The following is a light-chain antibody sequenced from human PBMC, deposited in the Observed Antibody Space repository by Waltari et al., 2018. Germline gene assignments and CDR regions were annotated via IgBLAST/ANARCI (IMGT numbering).Light chain of an antibody. CDR1: SVGSAS. J-gene: IGLJ3*02. V-gene: IGLV3-21*02. CDR3: QLWDGITDHWV. Sequence: SHVLTQPPSVSVAPGQTATLTCVGNSVGSASVHWYQQKSGRAPEVVVYDDSARPSGIPERMSGAKSGNTATLTIARVEAGDEADYYCQLWDGITDHWVFGGGTKVTVL. CDR2: DDS.